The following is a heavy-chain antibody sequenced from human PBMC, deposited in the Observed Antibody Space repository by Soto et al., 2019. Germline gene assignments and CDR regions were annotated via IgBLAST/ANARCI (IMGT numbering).Heavy chain of an antibody. J-gene: IGHJ6*02. Sequence: ASVKVSCKASGGVFSGFAINWVRQAPGQGLEWMGGIIPIFGAAHYAQKFQGRVTITADESTTTAYMEVSRLTSEDTAVYYCATPLTVRVVGYYGLDFWGQGTTVTVSS. CDR3: ATPLTVRVVGYYGLDF. CDR2: IIPIFGAA. V-gene: IGHV1-69*13. CDR1: GGVFSGFA. D-gene: IGHD1-26*01.